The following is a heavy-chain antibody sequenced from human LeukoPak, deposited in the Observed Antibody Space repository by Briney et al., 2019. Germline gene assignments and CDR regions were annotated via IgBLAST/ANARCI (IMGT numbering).Heavy chain of an antibody. D-gene: IGHD1-26*01. V-gene: IGHV5-10-1*01. CDR3: ARLIVGATWLDF. Sequence: GESLKISCKGSGYSFTSYWISWVRQMPGKGLEWMGRIDPSDSYTNYSPSFQGHVTISAHKSISTAYLQWSSLKASDTAMYYCARLIVGATWLDFWGQGTTVTVSS. CDR1: GYSFTSYW. CDR2: IDPSDSYT. J-gene: IGHJ6*02.